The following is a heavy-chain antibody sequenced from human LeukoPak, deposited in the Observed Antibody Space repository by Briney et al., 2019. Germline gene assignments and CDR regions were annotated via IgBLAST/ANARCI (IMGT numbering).Heavy chain of an antibody. CDR1: GFTFSYYG. Sequence: GGSLRLSCAASGFTFSYYGMSWVRQAPGKGLEWVSGFGHNGGITYADSVKGRFTISRDNSKNTLYLQMNSVTTDDTAVYYCAKATRPYDYFWGPSDWGQGPLVTVS. CDR2: FGHNGGIT. V-gene: IGHV3-23*01. J-gene: IGHJ4*02. D-gene: IGHD3-16*01. CDR3: AKATRPYDYFWGPSD.